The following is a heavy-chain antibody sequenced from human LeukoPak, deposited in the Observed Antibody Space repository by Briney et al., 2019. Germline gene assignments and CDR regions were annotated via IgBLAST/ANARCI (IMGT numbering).Heavy chain of an antibody. V-gene: IGHV1-18*04. Sequence: ASVKVSCKASGYTFTGYYMHWVRQAPGQGLEWMGWISAYNGNTNYAQKLQGRVTMTTDTSTSTAYMELRSLRSDDTAVYYCARDRNWTRRLDYWGQGTLVTVSS. CDR3: ARDRNWTRRLDY. CDR1: GYTFTGYY. CDR2: ISAYNGNT. D-gene: IGHD1-20*01. J-gene: IGHJ4*02.